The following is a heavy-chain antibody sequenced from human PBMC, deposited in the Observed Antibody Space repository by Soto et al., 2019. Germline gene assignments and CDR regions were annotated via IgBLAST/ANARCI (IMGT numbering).Heavy chain of an antibody. D-gene: IGHD1-20*01. CDR1: GYTFTSYD. CDR2: MNPNSGNT. CDR3: ARARANRNHYYYGMDV. Sequence: QVQLVQSGAEVKKPGASVKVSCKASGYTFTSYDINWVRQATGQGLEWMGWMNPNSGNTGYAQKFQGRVTMTRNTSISTAYMELSSLRSEDTAVYYCARARANRNHYYYGMDVWGQGTTVTVSS. V-gene: IGHV1-8*01. J-gene: IGHJ6*02.